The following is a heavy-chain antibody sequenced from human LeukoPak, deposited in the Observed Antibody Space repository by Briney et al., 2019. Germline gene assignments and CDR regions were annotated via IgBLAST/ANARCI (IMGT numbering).Heavy chain of an antibody. CDR2: INLSGGST. CDR1: GYTFTSYG. D-gene: IGHD3-10*01. J-gene: IGHJ5*02. Sequence: ASVKVSCKASGYTFTSYGISWVRQAPGQGLEWMGIINLSGGSTSYAQKFQGRVTMTRDTSTSTVYMELSSLRSEDTAVYYCARDGYYGSGSYYKNWFDPWGQGTLVTVSS. V-gene: IGHV1-46*01. CDR3: ARDGYYGSGSYYKNWFDP.